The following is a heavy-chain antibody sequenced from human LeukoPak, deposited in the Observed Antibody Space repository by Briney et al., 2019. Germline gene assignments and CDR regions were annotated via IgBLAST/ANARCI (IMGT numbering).Heavy chain of an antibody. V-gene: IGHV4-39*07. J-gene: IGHJ4*02. D-gene: IGHD3-9*01. CDR3: ARGRLGGYFDWMPSPPDY. CDR2: IYCSGST. CDR1: GGSISSCSYD. Sequence: SETLSLTCTVSGGSISSCSYDWGWIGQPPGKGLEWGGRIYCSGSTYYNPSLKSRVTISVDTSKNQFSLKLSSVPAADTAVYYCARGRLGGYFDWMPSPPDYWGPGTLVTGSS.